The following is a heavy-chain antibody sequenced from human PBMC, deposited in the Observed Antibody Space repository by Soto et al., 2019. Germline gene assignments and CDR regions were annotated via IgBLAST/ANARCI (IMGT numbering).Heavy chain of an antibody. J-gene: IGHJ4*02. D-gene: IGHD6-19*01. CDR2: IIPILGIA. CDR1: GGTFSRYT. Sequence: QVQLVQSGAEVKKPGSSVKVSCKASGGTFSRYTISWVRQAPGQGLEWMGRIIPILGIANYAQKFQGRVTITADKSTSTAYMELSSLRSEDTAVYYCASTHSSETIGYFDYWGQGTLVTVSS. V-gene: IGHV1-69*02. CDR3: ASTHSSETIGYFDY.